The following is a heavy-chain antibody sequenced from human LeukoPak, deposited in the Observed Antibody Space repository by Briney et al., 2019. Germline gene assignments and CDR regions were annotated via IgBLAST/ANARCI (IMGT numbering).Heavy chain of an antibody. V-gene: IGHV1-18*01. J-gene: IGHJ6*02. CDR3: ARDPVLQWLTYGMDV. CDR1: GYTFTSYG. D-gene: IGHD6-19*01. Sequence: ASVKVSCKASGYTFTSYGISWVRQAPGQGLEWMGWISAYNSNTNYAQKVQGRVTMTTDTSTSTAYMELRSLRSDDTAVYYCARDPVLQWLTYGMDVWGQGTTVTVSS. CDR2: ISAYNSNT.